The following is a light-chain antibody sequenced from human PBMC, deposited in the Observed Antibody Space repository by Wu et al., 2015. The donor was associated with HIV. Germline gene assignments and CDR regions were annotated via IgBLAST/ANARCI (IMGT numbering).Light chain of an antibody. CDR3: QQYNNWLWT. Sequence: EMVLTQSPGTLSLSPGERATLSCRVSESIGSSSLAWYQQKPGQAPRLLIYGASSRATGIPDRLSGSGSGADFTLTISSLQSEDFAVYYCQQYNNWLWTFGQGTKVEIK. J-gene: IGKJ1*01. V-gene: IGKV3-20*01. CDR2: GAS. CDR1: ESIGSSS.